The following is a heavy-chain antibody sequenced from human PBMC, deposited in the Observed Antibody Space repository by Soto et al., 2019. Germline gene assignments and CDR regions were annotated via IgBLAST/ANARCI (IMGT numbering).Heavy chain of an antibody. CDR3: AKDRRAGGNSAFYFDF. D-gene: IGHD3-16*01. CDR2: ISGSGGST. V-gene: IGHV3-23*01. J-gene: IGHJ4*02. Sequence: LRLSCAASGFTFSSYSMSWVRQAPVKGLEWVSAISGSGGSTYYADSVKGRFTISRDNSKNTLYLHMNSLRAEDTAVYYCAKDRRAGGNSAFYFDFWGQGAQVTVSS. CDR1: GFTFSSYS.